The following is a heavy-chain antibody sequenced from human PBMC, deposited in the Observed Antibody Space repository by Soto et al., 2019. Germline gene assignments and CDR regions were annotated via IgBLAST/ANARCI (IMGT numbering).Heavy chain of an antibody. Sequence: ASETLSLTCTVSGGSISSGHYYWCWLRPPPGKGLEWIGEVYHSGSTRYNPSLKSRVTISVDKPNNQFSVKLSSMTGADTAVYYCATRPPQIVVTLLPFPSWGQGTPVTVSS. CDR3: ATRPPQIVVTLLPFPS. V-gene: IGHV4-39*07. D-gene: IGHD2-15*01. CDR1: GGSISSGHYY. CDR2: VYHSGST. J-gene: IGHJ5*02.